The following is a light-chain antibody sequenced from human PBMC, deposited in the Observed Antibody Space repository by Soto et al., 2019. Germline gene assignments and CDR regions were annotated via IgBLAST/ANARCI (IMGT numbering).Light chain of an antibody. Sequence: QSVLTQSPTVSEAPRQRVTISCSGSNSNIGNNAVNWYQQLPGKPPKLLIYYDDVLSSGVSDRFSGSKSGTSASLAISGLQSEDEADYYCATWDDSLNGVVFGGGTQLTVL. J-gene: IGLJ2*01. V-gene: IGLV1-36*01. CDR1: NSNIGNNA. CDR2: YDD. CDR3: ATWDDSLNGVV.